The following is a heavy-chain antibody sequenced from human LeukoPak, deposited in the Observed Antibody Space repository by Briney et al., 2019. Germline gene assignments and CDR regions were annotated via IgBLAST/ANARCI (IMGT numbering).Heavy chain of an antibody. J-gene: IGHJ4*02. CDR3: ASQFPRQGYCSGGSCLELFDY. Sequence: ASQTLSLTCTVSGGSISSSGYYWSWLRQHPGKGLEWIGYIYYSGSTNYNPSLKSRVTISVDTSKNQFSLKLSSVTAADTAVYYCASQFPRQGYCSGGSCLELFDYWGQGTLVTVSS. V-gene: IGHV4-31*03. CDR1: GGSISSSGYY. CDR2: IYYSGST. D-gene: IGHD2-15*01.